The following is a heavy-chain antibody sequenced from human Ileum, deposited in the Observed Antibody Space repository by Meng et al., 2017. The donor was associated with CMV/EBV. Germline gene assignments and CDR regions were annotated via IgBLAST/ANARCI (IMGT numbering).Heavy chain of an antibody. CDR1: GYPFTGYF. CDR2: INPDSGAT. D-gene: IGHD2-8*01. V-gene: IGHV1-2*02. Sequence: SGYPFTGYFMHWVRQAPGQGLEWMGWINPDSGATNYAQKFQGRVTMTRDTSISTAYMELSRLTSDDTAVYSCARDRSHRLMVYAPGYWGQGTLVTVSS. J-gene: IGHJ4*02. CDR3: ARDRSHRLMVYAPGY.